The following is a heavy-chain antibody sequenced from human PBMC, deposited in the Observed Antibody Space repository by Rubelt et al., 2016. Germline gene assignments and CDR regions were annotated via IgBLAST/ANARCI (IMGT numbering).Heavy chain of an antibody. J-gene: IGHJ5*02. Sequence: VHLVESGGGVVQPGGSLRLSCAVSGFTFSSYAMTWVRHAPGKGLEWVSVISGSGGTTYYADSVKGRFTISRDNSKNTLYLQMNSLRAEDTAVYYCAKAGYTMGWFNWFDPWGQGTLVTV. CDR3: AKAGYTMGWFNWFDP. CDR2: ISGSGGTT. CDR1: GFTFSSYA. V-gene: IGHV3-23*04. D-gene: IGHD6-19*01.